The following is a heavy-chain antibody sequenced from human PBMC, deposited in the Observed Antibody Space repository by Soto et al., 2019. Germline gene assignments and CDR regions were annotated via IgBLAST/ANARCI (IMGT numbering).Heavy chain of an antibody. Sequence: QVQLQESGPGLVKPSETLSLTCTVSGGSISSYYWSWIRQPPGKGLEWIGYIYYSGSTNYNPSLKSRVTISVDTSNNQFSLKLSSVTAADTAVYYCARDSVIYCSGGSCPGWFDPWGQGTLVTVSS. D-gene: IGHD2-15*01. CDR2: IYYSGST. V-gene: IGHV4-59*01. CDR1: GGSISSYY. J-gene: IGHJ5*02. CDR3: ARDSVIYCSGGSCPGWFDP.